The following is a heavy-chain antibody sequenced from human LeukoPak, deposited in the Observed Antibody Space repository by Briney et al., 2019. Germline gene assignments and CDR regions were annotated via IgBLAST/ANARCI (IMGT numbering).Heavy chain of an antibody. D-gene: IGHD2-21*02. CDR1: GFTFSSYG. CDR2: IPYDGSNK. J-gene: IGHJ4*02. CDR3: AKKYCGGDCYLDGFDY. V-gene: IGHV3-30*18. Sequence: GRSLRLSCAASGFTFSSYGMHWVRQAPGKGLEWVAVIPYDGSNKYYADSVKGRFTISRDNSKNTLYLQMNSLRAEDTAVYYCAKKYCGGDCYLDGFDYWGQGTLVTVSS.